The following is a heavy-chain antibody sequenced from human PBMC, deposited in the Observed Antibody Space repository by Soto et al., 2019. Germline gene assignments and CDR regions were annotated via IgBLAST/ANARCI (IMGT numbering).Heavy chain of an antibody. CDR1: GFTVSSNY. CDR2: IYSGGST. CDR3: AIDSIYGVPYYYYGIDV. D-gene: IGHD4-17*01. J-gene: IGHJ6*02. V-gene: IGHV3-53*01. Sequence: GGSLRLSCAASGFTVSSNYMSWVRQAPGKGLEWVSVIYSGGSTYYADSVKGRFTISRDNSKNTLYLQMNSLRAEDTAVYYCAIDSIYGVPYYYYGIDVWGQGTTVTVSS.